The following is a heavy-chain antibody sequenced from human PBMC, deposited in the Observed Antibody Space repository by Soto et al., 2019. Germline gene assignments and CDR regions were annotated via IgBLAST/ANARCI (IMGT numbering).Heavy chain of an antibody. J-gene: IGHJ5*02. CDR3: ARSFLGSRGWNFPWFDP. Sequence: QVQLVQSGAEVKKPGASVKVSCKASGYTFTSYGISWVRQAPGQGLEWMGWISSYNGNTNYAQKLQGIVTMTTDTSTSTAYMELRSLRSDDTAVYYCARSFLGSRGWNFPWFDPWGQGTLVTVSS. V-gene: IGHV1-18*04. CDR2: ISSYNGNT. CDR1: GYTFTSYG. D-gene: IGHD1-7*01.